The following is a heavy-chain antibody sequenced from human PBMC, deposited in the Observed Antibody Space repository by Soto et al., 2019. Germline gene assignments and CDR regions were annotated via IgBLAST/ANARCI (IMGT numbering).Heavy chain of an antibody. Sequence: GGSLRLSCAASGFTFDDYAMHWVRQAPGKGLEWVSGISWNSGSIGYADPVKGRFTISRDNAKNSLYLQMNSLRAEDTALYYCAKDNGGAAAGNGYFDIWGQGTMVTVSS. CDR1: GFTFDDYA. D-gene: IGHD6-13*01. J-gene: IGHJ3*02. V-gene: IGHV3-9*01. CDR2: ISWNSGSI. CDR3: AKDNGGAAAGNGYFDI.